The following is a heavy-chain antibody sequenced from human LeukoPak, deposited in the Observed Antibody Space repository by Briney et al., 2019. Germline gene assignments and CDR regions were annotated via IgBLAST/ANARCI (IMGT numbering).Heavy chain of an antibody. CDR1: GGSISSGGYY. Sequence: SETLSLTCTVSGGSISSGGYYWSWIRQHPGKGLEWIGHIYYSGSAYYNPSLKSRLSISVDTSKNQFSLKLTSVTAADTAVYYCARDRGEAAKARHYGMDVWGQGTTVTVSS. V-gene: IGHV4-31*03. CDR2: IYYSGSA. J-gene: IGHJ6*02. CDR3: ARDRGEAAKARHYGMDV. D-gene: IGHD5-18*01.